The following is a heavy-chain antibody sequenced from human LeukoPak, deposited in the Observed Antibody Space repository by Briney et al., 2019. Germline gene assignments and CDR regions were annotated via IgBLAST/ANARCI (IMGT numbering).Heavy chain of an antibody. CDR3: ARDQLYCSSTSCYTDAADY. J-gene: IGHJ4*02. D-gene: IGHD2-2*02. V-gene: IGHV3-21*01. CDR1: GFTFSSYI. Sequence: GGSLRLSCAASGFTFSSYIMNWVRQAPGKGLEWVSSISSSSSYIYYADSVKGRFTISRDNAKNSLYLQMNSLRAEDTAVYYCARDQLYCSSTSCYTDAADYWGQGTLVTVSS. CDR2: ISSSSSYI.